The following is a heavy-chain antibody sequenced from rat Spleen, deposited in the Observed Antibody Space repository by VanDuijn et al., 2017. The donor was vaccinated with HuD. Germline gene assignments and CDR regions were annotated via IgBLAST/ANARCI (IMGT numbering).Heavy chain of an antibody. J-gene: IGHJ2*01. CDR3: ARRYSSYIPFDY. CDR2: INYDGSST. D-gene: IGHD1-2*01. CDR1: GFTFSDYY. Sequence: EVQLVESDGGLVQPGRSLKLSCAASGFTFSDYYMAWVRQAPTKGLEWVASINYDGSSTYYRDSVRGRFSISRDNARSTLYLQMDSLRSEDTATYYCARRYSSYIPFDYWGQGVMVTVSS. V-gene: IGHV5-29*01.